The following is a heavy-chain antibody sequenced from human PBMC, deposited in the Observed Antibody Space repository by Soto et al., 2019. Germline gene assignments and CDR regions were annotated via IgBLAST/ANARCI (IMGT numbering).Heavy chain of an antibody. D-gene: IGHD1-26*01. CDR1: GYTFTSYY. J-gene: IGHJ5*02. CDR3: VRGSGSYRFDP. V-gene: IGHV1-46*01. Sequence: QVQVVQSGAEVKKPGASVKVSYKASGYTFTSYYMHWVRQAPGQGLEWMGIINPSGGSTNYAQKFQGRVTMTRDTSTSTVYMELSSLRSDDTAVYFCVRGSGSYRFDPWGQGTLVTVSS. CDR2: INPSGGST.